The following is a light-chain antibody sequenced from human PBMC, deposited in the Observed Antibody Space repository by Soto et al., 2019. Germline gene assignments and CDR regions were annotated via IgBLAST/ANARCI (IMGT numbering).Light chain of an antibody. Sequence: EVVLTQFPATLSLSPGERATLACRASQSISNFLAWYQQRPGQTPRLLIYDSSVRAAGFPARFSGNGSGTDFTLTINNLEPEDFAVYFCQQRSSRPLTFGGGTKVEI. J-gene: IGKJ4*01. CDR2: DSS. CDR1: QSISNF. V-gene: IGKV3-11*01. CDR3: QQRSSRPLT.